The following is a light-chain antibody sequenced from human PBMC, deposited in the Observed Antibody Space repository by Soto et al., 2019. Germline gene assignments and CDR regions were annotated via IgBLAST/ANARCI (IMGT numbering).Light chain of an antibody. V-gene: IGKV1-39*01. CDR1: QSMFNY. CDR3: QQSYSIPFA. Sequence: DIQMTQSPSSLSAAVGDRVIITCRASQSMFNYVNWYQKIPGKAPKLLIYAASNLQSGVPSRFSGSGFGTDFTLTINNLQPEDFATYYCQQSYSIPFAFGPGTQVDI. J-gene: IGKJ3*01. CDR2: AAS.